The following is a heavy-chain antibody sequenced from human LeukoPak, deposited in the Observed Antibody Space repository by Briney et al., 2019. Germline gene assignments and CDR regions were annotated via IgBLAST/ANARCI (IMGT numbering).Heavy chain of an antibody. D-gene: IGHD2-15*01. J-gene: IGHJ6*03. V-gene: IGHV4-61*02. CDR3: ARVVVAATTSVYYYYYMDV. CDR1: GGSISSGSYY. Sequence: SQTLSLTCTVSGGSISSGSYYWSWIRQPAGKGLEWIGRIYTSGSTNYNPSLKSRVTMSVDTSKNQFSLKLSSVTAADTAVYYCARVVVAATTSVYYYYYMDVWGKGTTVTISS. CDR2: IYTSGST.